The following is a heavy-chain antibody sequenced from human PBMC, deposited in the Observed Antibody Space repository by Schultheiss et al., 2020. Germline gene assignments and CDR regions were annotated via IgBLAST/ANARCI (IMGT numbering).Heavy chain of an antibody. V-gene: IGHV4/OR15-8*01. CDR2: VYQNGFS. D-gene: IGHD6-13*01. Sequence: SETLSLNCDVSGASISSDNWWGWVRQPPGKGLEWIGEVYQNGFSNHNPSLQSRVTISVDTSKNQFSLRLSSVTAADTAFYFCARGGGISGSSWPYAFDVWGQGTMVTVSS. CDR3: ARGGGISGSSWPYAFDV. J-gene: IGHJ3*01. CDR1: GASISSDNW.